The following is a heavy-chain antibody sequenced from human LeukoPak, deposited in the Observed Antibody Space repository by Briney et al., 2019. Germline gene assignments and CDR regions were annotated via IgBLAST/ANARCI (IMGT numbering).Heavy chain of an antibody. CDR3: AKMFHYYDSSGYWDYYYGMDV. CDR2: ISRSGGST. Sequence: GGSLRLSCAASEFTFSSQAMSWVRQAPGKGLEWVSTISRSGGSTYYADSVKGRLTISRDNSKNTLYLQMNSLRAEDTAVYYCAKMFHYYDSSGYWDYYYGMDVWGQGTTVPVSS. D-gene: IGHD3-22*01. CDR1: EFTFSSQA. J-gene: IGHJ6*02. V-gene: IGHV3-23*01.